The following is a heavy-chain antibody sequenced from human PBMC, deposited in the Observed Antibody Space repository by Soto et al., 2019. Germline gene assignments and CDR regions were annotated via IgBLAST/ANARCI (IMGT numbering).Heavy chain of an antibody. CDR3: ARDGDVNTGFGKDY. V-gene: IGHV3-33*01. D-gene: IGHD3-16*01. Sequence: QVQLVESGGGVVQPGRSLRLSCAASGFTFSSYGMHWVRQAPGKGLVWVAFIWHDGGNKFYAESVKGRFTISRDNSKNTLYLQMTSLSAEDTAMYYCARDGDVNTGFGKDYWGQGTLVTVSS. CDR1: GFTFSSYG. J-gene: IGHJ4*02. CDR2: IWHDGGNK.